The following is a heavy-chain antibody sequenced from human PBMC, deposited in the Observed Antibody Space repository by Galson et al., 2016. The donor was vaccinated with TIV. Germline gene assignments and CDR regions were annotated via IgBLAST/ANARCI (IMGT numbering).Heavy chain of an antibody. CDR2: IIPLFGEA. J-gene: IGHJ6*02. CDR3: AKCRNTAMDTYYYYYGLDV. D-gene: IGHD5-18*01. V-gene: IGHV1-69*13. Sequence: SVKASCKASGDTFSSFVISWVRQAPGQGLEWVGGIIPLFGEAHYAQKFQGRVTISADESTSTVYMELSGLRSGDTAMYYCAKCRNTAMDTYYYYYGLDVWGQGTTVTVSS. CDR1: GDTFSSFV.